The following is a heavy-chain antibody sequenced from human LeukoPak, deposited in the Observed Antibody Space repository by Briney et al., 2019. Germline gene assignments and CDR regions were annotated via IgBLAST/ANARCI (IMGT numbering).Heavy chain of an antibody. D-gene: IGHD2-2*02. J-gene: IGHJ4*02. Sequence: SETLSLTCTVSGGSISSSSYYGRWIRQPPGKGREWLGCIYYSGSNYYHPSLKGRVTISVDTSKNQFTLKLSSVTAADTAVYYCARRWGYCSSSSCHKSFDYWGQGTLVTVSS. CDR3: ARRWGYCSSSSCHKSFDY. V-gene: IGHV4-39*01. CDR2: IYYSGSN. CDR1: GGSISSSSYY.